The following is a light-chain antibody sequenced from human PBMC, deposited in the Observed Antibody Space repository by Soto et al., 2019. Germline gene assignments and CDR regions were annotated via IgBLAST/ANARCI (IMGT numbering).Light chain of an antibody. CDR1: SSNIGAGYD. CDR3: QSYDSSLGGWV. Sequence: QSVLTQPPSVSGAPGQRVTISCTGSSSNIGAGYDVHWYQQLPGTAPKLLIYGNNNRPSGVPDRFSGSKSGTSPSLAITGLQPEDETDYYCQSYDSSLGGWVFGGGTKLTVL. J-gene: IGLJ3*02. CDR2: GNN. V-gene: IGLV1-40*01.